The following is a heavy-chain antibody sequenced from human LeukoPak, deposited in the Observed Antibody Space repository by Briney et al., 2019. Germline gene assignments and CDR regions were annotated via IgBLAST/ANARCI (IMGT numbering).Heavy chain of an antibody. V-gene: IGHV4-39*01. CDR3: ARHSLNNYGSYY. D-gene: IGHD5-24*01. CDR2: IHYDGNT. Sequence: SETLSLTCTVSGGSISSSTYSWTWVRQPPGKGLEWIGSIHYDGNTYYKPSLKSRVTISVDTSKIQFSLRLSSATAADMATYYCARHSLNNYGSYYWGQGTLVTVSS. J-gene: IGHJ4*02. CDR1: GGSISSSTYS.